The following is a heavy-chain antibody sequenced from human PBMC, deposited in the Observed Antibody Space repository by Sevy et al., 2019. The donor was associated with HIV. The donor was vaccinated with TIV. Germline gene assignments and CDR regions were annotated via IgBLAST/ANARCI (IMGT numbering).Heavy chain of an antibody. CDR2: IKSTGDGGTT. Sequence: GGSLRLSCVASGLSFNKAWMTWVRHAPGKGLEWVGRIKSTGDGGTTDYAAPVKGRFTFSRDDSKSTLFLQMNSLKAEDTAVYYCTTKGDFWSGYQYFQYWGRGTLVTVSS. D-gene: IGHD3-3*01. CDR3: TTKGDFWSGYQYFQY. V-gene: IGHV3-15*01. CDR1: GLSFNKAW. J-gene: IGHJ4*02.